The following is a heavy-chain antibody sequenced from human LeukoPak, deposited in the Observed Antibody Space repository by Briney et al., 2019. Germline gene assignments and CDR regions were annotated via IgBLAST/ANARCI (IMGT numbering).Heavy chain of an antibody. Sequence: SGGSLRLSCAASGFTFSSYAMHWVRQAPGKGLEWVAVISYDGSNKYYADSVKGRFTISRDNSKNTLYLQMNSLRAEDTAVYYCARGQPEFLIVLMEIFFDYWGQGTLVTVSS. CDR3: ARGQPEFLIVLMEIFFDY. CDR1: GFTFSSYA. D-gene: IGHD2/OR15-2a*01. V-gene: IGHV3-30-3*01. CDR2: ISYDGSNK. J-gene: IGHJ4*02.